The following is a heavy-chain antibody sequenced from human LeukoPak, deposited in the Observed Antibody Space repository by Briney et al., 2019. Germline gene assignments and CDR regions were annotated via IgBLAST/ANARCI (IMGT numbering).Heavy chain of an antibody. CDR1: GFTFSSYS. CDR2: ISSSSSYI. D-gene: IGHD4-11*01. CDR3: ARDEAGVTTFGY. V-gene: IGHV3-21*01. J-gene: IGHJ4*02. Sequence: GGSLRLSCAASGFTFSSYSMNWVRQAPGKGLEWVSSISSSSSYIYYADSVKGRFTISRDNAKNSLYLQMNSLRAEDTAVYYCARDEAGVTTFGYWGQGTLVTVSS.